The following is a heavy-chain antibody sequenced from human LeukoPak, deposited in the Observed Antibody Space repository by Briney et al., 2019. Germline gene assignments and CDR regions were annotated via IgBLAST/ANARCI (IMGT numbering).Heavy chain of an antibody. CDR1: GGSISSGGYS. J-gene: IGHJ3*02. Sequence: PSETLSLTCTVSGGSISSGGYSWSWIRQHPGKGLEWIGYIYYSGSTYYNPSLKSRVTISVDTSKNQFSLKLSSVTAADTAVYYCARQVYGGNSVAFDIWGQGTMVTVSS. D-gene: IGHD4-23*01. V-gene: IGHV4-31*03. CDR3: ARQVYGGNSVAFDI. CDR2: IYYSGST.